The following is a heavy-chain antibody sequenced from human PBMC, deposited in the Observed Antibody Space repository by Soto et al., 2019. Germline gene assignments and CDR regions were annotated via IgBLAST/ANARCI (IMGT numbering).Heavy chain of an antibody. CDR2: IIPILGIA. V-gene: IGHV1-69*02. CDR1: GGTFSSYT. Sequence: ASVKVSCKASGGTFSSYTISWVRQAPGQGLEWMGRIIPILGIANYAQKFQGRVTITADKSTSTAYMELSSLRSEDTAVYYCARFVEGDGVDYWGQGTLVTVSS. D-gene: IGHD2-21*02. J-gene: IGHJ4*02. CDR3: ARFVEGDGVDY.